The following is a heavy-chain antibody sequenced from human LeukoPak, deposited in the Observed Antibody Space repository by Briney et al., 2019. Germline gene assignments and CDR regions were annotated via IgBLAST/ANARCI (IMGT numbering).Heavy chain of an antibody. CDR1: GGSISSGDYY. CDR3: ARDVPTSSSWYTSDAFDI. V-gene: IGHV4-30-4*01. CDR2: IYYSGST. D-gene: IGHD6-13*01. Sequence: SETLSLTCTVSGGSISSGDYYWSWIRQPPGKGLEWIGYIYYSGSTYYNPSLKSRVTISVDTSKNQFSLKLSSVTAADTAVYYCARDVPTSSSWYTSDAFDIWGQGTMVTVSS. J-gene: IGHJ3*02.